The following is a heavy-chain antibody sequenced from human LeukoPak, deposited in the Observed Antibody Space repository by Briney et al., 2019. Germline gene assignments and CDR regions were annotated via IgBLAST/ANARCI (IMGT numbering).Heavy chain of an antibody. CDR2: IRYDGSNK. CDR1: GFTFSSYG. J-gene: IGHJ4*02. V-gene: IGHV3-30*02. Sequence: GGSLRLSCAASGFTFSSYGMHWVRQAPGKGLEWVAFIRYDGSNKYYADSVKGRFTISRDNSKNTLYLQMNSLRAEDTAVYYCASSYRGGSCYAVDYWVQGPLVTVSS. D-gene: IGHD2-15*01. CDR3: ASSYRGGSCYAVDY.